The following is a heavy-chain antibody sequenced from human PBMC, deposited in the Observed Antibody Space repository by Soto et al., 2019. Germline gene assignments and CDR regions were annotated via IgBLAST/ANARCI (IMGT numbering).Heavy chain of an antibody. CDR1: GVTFSSHA. V-gene: IGHV1-69*06. D-gene: IGHD3-9*01. CDR3: ARAMTYYDILTGYRTHTGYYYYGMDV. Sequence: GASVKVSCKASGVTFSSHAISWVRQAPGQGLEWMGGIIPIFGTANYAQKFQGRVTITADKSTSTAYMELSSLRSEDTAVYYCARAMTYYDILTGYRTHTGYYYYGMDVWGQGTTVTVSS. CDR2: IIPIFGTA. J-gene: IGHJ6*02.